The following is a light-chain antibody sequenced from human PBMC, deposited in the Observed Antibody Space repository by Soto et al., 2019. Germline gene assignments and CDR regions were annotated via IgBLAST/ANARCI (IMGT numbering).Light chain of an antibody. Sequence: EIVMTQSPATLSVSPGERATLSCRASQSVSSNFAWYQQKPGQAPRLLIYDAFTRATGVPARFSGSGSGTEFTLTISSLQSEDFAVYYCQQYNKWQGTVVQGTKLEIK. V-gene: IGKV3-15*01. J-gene: IGKJ2*01. CDR1: QSVSSN. CDR3: QQYNKWQGT. CDR2: DAF.